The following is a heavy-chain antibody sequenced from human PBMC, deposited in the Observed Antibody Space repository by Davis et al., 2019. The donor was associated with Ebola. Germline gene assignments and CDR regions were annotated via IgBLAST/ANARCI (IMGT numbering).Heavy chain of an antibody. CDR2: TYYRSKWYN. CDR3: ARAPSISEIRAGVDV. D-gene: IGHD1-14*01. V-gene: IGHV6-1*01. J-gene: IGHJ6*02. CDR1: GDRVSSNSAA. Sequence: SQTLSLTCAISGDRVSSNSAAWNCIRQSPSRGLEWLGRTYYRSKWYNDYAVSVKSRITINPDTSKNQFSLQLNSVTPEDTAAYYCARAPSISEIRAGVDVWGQGTTVTVSS.